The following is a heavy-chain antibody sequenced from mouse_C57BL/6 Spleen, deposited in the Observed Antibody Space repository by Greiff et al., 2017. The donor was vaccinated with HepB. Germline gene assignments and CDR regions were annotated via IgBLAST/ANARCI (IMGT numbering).Heavy chain of an antibody. J-gene: IGHJ4*01. V-gene: IGHV1-9*01. CDR1: GYTFTGYW. Sequence: VKLMESGAELMKPGASVKLSCKATGYTFTGYWIEWVKQRPGHGLEWIGEILPGSGSTNYNEKFKGKATFTADKSSNSAYMQLSSLTTEDSAIYYSERSSYVDYAMDYWGQGTSVTVSS. D-gene: IGHD1-1*01. CDR2: ILPGSGST. CDR3: ERSSYVDYAMDY.